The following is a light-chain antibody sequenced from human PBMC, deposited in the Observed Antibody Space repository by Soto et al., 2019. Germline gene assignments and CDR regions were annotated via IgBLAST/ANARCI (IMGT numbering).Light chain of an antibody. Sequence: QSVLTQPPSASGSPGQSVTISCTGTSSDVGGYDYVSWYQQRPGKAPKLLIHEVTKRPSGVPDRFSGSKSGNTASLTVSGLQAEDEAEYYCCSYAGRTLYAFGTGTKVTVL. CDR2: EVT. CDR3: CSYAGRTLYA. V-gene: IGLV2-8*01. CDR1: SSDVGGYDY. J-gene: IGLJ1*01.